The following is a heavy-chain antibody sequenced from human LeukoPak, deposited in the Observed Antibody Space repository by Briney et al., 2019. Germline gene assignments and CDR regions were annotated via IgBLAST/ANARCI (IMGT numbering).Heavy chain of an antibody. CDR1: GYTFTSYG. CDR2: ISAYNGHT. CDR3: ARVFTISSGWYQSFDY. J-gene: IGHJ4*02. D-gene: IGHD6-19*01. V-gene: IGHV1-18*01. Sequence: ASVKVSCKASGYTFTSYGISWVRQAPGQGLEWMGWISAYNGHTNYAQKVQGRVTMTTDTSTSTAYMELRGLRSDDTAVYYCARVFTISSGWYQSFDYWGQGTLVTVSS.